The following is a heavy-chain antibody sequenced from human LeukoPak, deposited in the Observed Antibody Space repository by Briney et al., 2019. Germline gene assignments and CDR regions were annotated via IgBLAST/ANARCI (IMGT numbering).Heavy chain of an antibody. CDR3: AREGATPGPFDY. D-gene: IGHD1-26*01. CDR1: GYTFTGYY. V-gene: IGHV1-2*02. CDR2: INPNSGGT. J-gene: IGHJ4*02. Sequence: GESLKISCKGSGYTFTGYYMHWVRQAPGQGLEWMGWINPNSGGTNYAQKFQGRVTMTRDTSINTAYMELSSLRSDDTAVFYCAREGATPGPFDYWGQGTLVTVSS.